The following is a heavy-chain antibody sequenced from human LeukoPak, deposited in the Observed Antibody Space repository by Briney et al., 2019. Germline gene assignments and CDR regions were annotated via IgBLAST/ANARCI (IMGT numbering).Heavy chain of an antibody. Sequence: PGGSLRLSCAASGFTFRSYSMNWVRHAPGKGLEWVSSISSSSSYIYYADSVKGRFTISRDNAKNSLYLQMNSLRAEDTAVYYCARESTTYDILTGYYRASTPFAPDYWGQGTLVTVSS. CDR3: ARESTTYDILTGYYRASTPFAPDY. D-gene: IGHD3-9*01. V-gene: IGHV3-21*01. J-gene: IGHJ4*02. CDR2: ISSSSSYI. CDR1: GFTFRSYS.